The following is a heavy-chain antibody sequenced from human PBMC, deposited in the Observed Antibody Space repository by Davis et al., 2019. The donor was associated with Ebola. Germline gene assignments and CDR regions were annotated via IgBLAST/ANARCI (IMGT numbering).Heavy chain of an antibody. D-gene: IGHD1-1*01. CDR1: GGSVSGSPYF. V-gene: IGHV4-61*01. Sequence: MPSETLSLTCTVSGGSVSGSPYFWGWIRQPPGKGLEWIGDIYYSGSTHYSPSLKSRVTISVDTSNNQFSLKLTSVTAADTAVYYCAIFCNDNCRRDHHYYGMDVWGQGTTVTVSS. J-gene: IGHJ6*02. CDR2: IYYSGST. CDR3: AIFCNDNCRRDHHYYGMDV.